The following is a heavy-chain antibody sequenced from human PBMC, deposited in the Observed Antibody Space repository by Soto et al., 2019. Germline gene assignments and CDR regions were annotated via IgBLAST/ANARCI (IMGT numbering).Heavy chain of an antibody. CDR1: GGTFSRYA. J-gene: IGHJ4*02. CDR3: ARLLAVAGTLSLPT. V-gene: IGHV1-69*13. CDR2: IIPIFGTA. Sequence: SVKVFFKASGGTFSRYAISWLRQAPGQGLEWMGGIIPIFGTANYAQKFQGRVTITADESTSTAYMELSSLRSEDTAVYYCARLLAVAGTLSLPTWGQGTLVTVSS. D-gene: IGHD6-19*01.